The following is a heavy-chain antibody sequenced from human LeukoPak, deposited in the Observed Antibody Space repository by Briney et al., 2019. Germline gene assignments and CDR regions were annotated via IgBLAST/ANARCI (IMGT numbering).Heavy chain of an antibody. V-gene: IGHV1-18*01. CDR1: GYTFTSYG. CDR3: ARWEQYCSSTSCYTGPTSDY. Sequence: ASVKVSCKASGYTFTSYGISWVRQAPGQGLEWMGWISAYNGNTNYAQKLQGRVTMTTDTSTSTAYMELRSLRSDDTAVYYCARWEQYCSSTSCYTGPTSDYWGQGTLVTVSS. J-gene: IGHJ4*02. D-gene: IGHD2-2*02. CDR2: ISAYNGNT.